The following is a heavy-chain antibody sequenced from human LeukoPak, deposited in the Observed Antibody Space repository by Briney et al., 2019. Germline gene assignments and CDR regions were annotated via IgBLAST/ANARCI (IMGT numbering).Heavy chain of an antibody. D-gene: IGHD3-22*01. CDR3: AKLGSDLSITMIVVVHFDY. Sequence: GGSLRLSCAASGFTFSSYAMSWVRQAPGKGLEWVSAISGSGGSTYYADSVKGRFTISRDNSKNTLYLQMNNLRAEDTAVYYCAKLGSDLSITMIVVVHFDYWGQGTLVTVSS. CDR1: GFTFSSYA. CDR2: ISGSGGST. J-gene: IGHJ4*02. V-gene: IGHV3-23*01.